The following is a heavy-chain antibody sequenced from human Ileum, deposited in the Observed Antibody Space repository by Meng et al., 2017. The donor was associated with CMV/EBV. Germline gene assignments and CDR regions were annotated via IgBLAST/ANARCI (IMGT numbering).Heavy chain of an antibody. CDR1: GFSLSPSGVA. CDR3: AHRFLAAGLFDS. V-gene: IGHV2-5*01. CDR2: IYWNDDK. J-gene: IGHJ4*02. Sequence: TVYGFSLSPSGVAVGWIRQPPGKALEWLALIYWNDDKRYSPSLKGRLTITKGTSKNQVVLTMTNMDPVDTATYYCAHRFLAAGLFDSWGQGTLVTVSS. D-gene: IGHD6-13*01.